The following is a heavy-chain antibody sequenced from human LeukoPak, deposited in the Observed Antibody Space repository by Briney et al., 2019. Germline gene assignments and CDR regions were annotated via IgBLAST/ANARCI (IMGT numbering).Heavy chain of an antibody. D-gene: IGHD2-15*01. CDR1: GYTFTVYY. J-gene: IGHJ5*02. Sequence: ASVKVSCTASGYTFTVYYMHWVRQAPGQGLEWMGWINPNSGGTNYAQKFQGMVTMTRDTSISTAYMELSRLRSDDTAVYYCARDFRGVGYCSGGSCRLFDPWGQGTLVTVSS. CDR2: INPNSGGT. V-gene: IGHV1-2*02. CDR3: ARDFRGVGYCSGGSCRLFDP.